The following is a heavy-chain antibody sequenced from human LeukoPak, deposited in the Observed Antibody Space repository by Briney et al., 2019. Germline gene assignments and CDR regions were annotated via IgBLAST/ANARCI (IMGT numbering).Heavy chain of an antibody. CDR1: VGSISSYY. Sequence: AETLSLTCTVSVGSISSYYWSWIRQPPGKGLEGIGCIYYSWSTYYNPSLKSRVTISVDTSKNQFFLKLSSVTAADTAVYYCARHGSSSLYYWGQGTLVTVSS. CDR2: IYYSWST. V-gene: IGHV4-59*08. J-gene: IGHJ4*02. CDR3: ARHGSSSLYY.